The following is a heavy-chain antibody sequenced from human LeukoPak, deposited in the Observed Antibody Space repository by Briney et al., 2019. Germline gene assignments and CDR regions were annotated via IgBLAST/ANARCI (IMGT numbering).Heavy chain of an antibody. CDR1: GFTFSSYS. CDR2: ISGTSRYI. CDR3: AKDSGFKLRYYYYYMDV. J-gene: IGHJ6*03. V-gene: IGHV3-21*01. D-gene: IGHD2-15*01. Sequence: GGSLRLSCVASGFTFSSYSMNWVRQAPGKGLEWVSSISGTSRYIYYADSVMGRFTISRDNSKNTLYLQMNSLRAEDTAVYYCAKDSGFKLRYYYYYMDVWGKGTTVTISS.